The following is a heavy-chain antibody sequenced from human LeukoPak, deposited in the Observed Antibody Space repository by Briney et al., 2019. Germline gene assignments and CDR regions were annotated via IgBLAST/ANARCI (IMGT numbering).Heavy chain of an antibody. CDR3: ARHHKEGATSPH. D-gene: IGHD1-26*01. Sequence: KPSETLSLTCTVSGGSISSSSYYWGWIRQPPGKGLEWIGSIYYSGSTYYNPSLKSRVTISVDTSKNQFSLKLSSVTAADTAVYYCARHHKEGATSPHWGQGTLVTVSS. CDR2: IYYSGST. V-gene: IGHV4-39*01. J-gene: IGHJ4*02. CDR1: GGSISSSSYY.